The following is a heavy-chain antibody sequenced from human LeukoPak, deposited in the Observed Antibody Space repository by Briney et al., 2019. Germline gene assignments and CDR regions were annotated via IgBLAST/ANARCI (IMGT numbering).Heavy chain of an antibody. V-gene: IGHV4-34*01. CDR1: GGSFSGYY. Sequence: SETLSLTCAVYGGSFSGYYWSWIRQPPGKGLEWIGEINHSGSTNYNPSLKSRVTISVNTSKNQFSLKLSSVTAADTAVYYCARAYGDLDYWGQGTLVTVSS. CDR2: INHSGST. J-gene: IGHJ4*02. D-gene: IGHD4-17*01. CDR3: ARAYGDLDY.